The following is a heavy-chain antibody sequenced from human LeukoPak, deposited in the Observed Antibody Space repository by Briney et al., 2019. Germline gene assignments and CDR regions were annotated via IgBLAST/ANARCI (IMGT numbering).Heavy chain of an antibody. Sequence: PGGSLRLSCAASGFTFSSYGMSWVRQAPGKGLEWVSTISGSGGKTYYADSVKGRFTISRDNSKNTLYLQMNSLRAEDTAEFYCAKDVVTTVPYYYMDVWGKGTTVTVSS. CDR2: ISGSGGKT. V-gene: IGHV3-23*01. CDR1: GFTFSSYG. CDR3: AKDVVTTVPYYYMDV. D-gene: IGHD3-22*01. J-gene: IGHJ6*03.